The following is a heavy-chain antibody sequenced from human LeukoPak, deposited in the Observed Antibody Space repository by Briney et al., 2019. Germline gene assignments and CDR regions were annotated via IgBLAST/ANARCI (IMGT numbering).Heavy chain of an antibody. J-gene: IGHJ4*02. CDR3: ARGEPDSYGGPVEDY. CDR2: IYYSGST. Sequence: SETLSLTCTVSGGSISSYYWSWIRQPPGKGLEWIGYIYYSGSTNYNPSLKSRVTISVDTSKNQFSLKLSSVTAADTAVYHCARGEPDSYGGPVEDYWGQGTLVTVSS. V-gene: IGHV4-59*01. CDR1: GGSISSYY. D-gene: IGHD5-18*01.